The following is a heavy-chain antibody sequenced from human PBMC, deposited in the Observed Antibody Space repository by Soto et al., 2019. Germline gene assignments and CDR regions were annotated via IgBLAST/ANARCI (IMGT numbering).Heavy chain of an antibody. D-gene: IGHD5-18*01. Sequence: ASVKVSCKASGYTFTSYGISWVRQAPGQGLEWMGWISAYNGNTNYAQKLQGRVTMTTDTSTSTAYMELRGLRSDDTAVYYCARDVWGYGPYYYYYGMDVWGQGTTVTVSS. V-gene: IGHV1-18*04. CDR2: ISAYNGNT. CDR3: ARDVWGYGPYYYYYGMDV. J-gene: IGHJ6*02. CDR1: GYTFTSYG.